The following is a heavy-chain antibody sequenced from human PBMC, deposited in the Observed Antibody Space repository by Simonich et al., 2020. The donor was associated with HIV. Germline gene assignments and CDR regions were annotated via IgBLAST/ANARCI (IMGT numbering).Heavy chain of an antibody. CDR2: INPNSGRK. CDR3: ARGGYFDWLSNPDY. J-gene: IGHJ4*02. CDR1: GYTFTGYY. D-gene: IGHD3-9*01. V-gene: IGHV1-2*02. Sequence: QVQLVQSGAEVKKPGASVKVSCKASGYTFTGYYMHWVRTAPGQGLGWMGWINPNSGRKNYAQKFQGRVTMTRDTSISTAYMELSRLRSDDTAVYYCARGGYFDWLSNPDYWGQGTLVTVSS.